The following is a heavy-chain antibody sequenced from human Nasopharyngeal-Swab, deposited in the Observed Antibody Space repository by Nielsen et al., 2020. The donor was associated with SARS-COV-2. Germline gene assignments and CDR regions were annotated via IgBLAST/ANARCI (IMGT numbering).Heavy chain of an antibody. CDR2: IKEDGSEE. V-gene: IGHV3-7*03. J-gene: IGHJ4*02. CDR1: GFTFSRFW. D-gene: IGHD5-12*01. Sequence: GESLKISCAASGFTFSRFWMAWVRQAPGKGLEWVAHIKEDGSEEYYVDSVKGRFTISRDNAKNSLYLQMNSLRAEDTAVYYCARDLGHSGYDLYDYWGQGTLVTVSS. CDR3: ARDLGHSGYDLYDY.